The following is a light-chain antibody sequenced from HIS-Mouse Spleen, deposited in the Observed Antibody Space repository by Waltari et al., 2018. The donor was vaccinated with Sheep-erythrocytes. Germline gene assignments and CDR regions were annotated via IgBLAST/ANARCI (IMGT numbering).Light chain of an antibody. CDR1: SSNIGHNY. CDR2: DNN. J-gene: IGLJ3*02. V-gene: IGLV1-51*01. Sequence: QSVLTQPPSVSAAPGQQVTIPCPGSSSNIGHNYVSWYQQLPGTAPKLLLYDNNKRPSGIPDRFSGSKSGTSATLGITGLQTGDEADYYCGTWDSSLSAGVFGGGTKLTVL. CDR3: GTWDSSLSAGV.